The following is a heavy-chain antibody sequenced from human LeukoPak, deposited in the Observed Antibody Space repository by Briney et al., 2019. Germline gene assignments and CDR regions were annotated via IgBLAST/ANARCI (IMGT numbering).Heavy chain of an antibody. V-gene: IGHV1-46*01. CDR2: INPSGGST. D-gene: IGHD1-26*01. Sequence: ASVKVSCKASGGTFTSYYMHWVRQAPGQGLEWMGIINPSGGSTSYAQKFQGRVTMTRDMSTSTVYMELSSLRSEDTAVYYCARDHRDDGSYGDYWGQGTLVTVSS. CDR3: ARDHRDDGSYGDY. CDR1: GGTFTSYY. J-gene: IGHJ4*02.